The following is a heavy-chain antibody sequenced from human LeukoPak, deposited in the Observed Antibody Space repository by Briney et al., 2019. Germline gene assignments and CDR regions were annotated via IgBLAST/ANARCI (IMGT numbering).Heavy chain of an antibody. CDR1: GYTFTSYY. Sequence: ASVKVSCKASGYTFTSYYMHWVRQAPGQGLEWMGIINPSGGSTSYAQKFQGRVTMTRNTSISTAYMELSSLRSEDTAVYYCAAESGSFDYWGQGTLVTVSS. CDR2: INPSGGST. J-gene: IGHJ4*02. V-gene: IGHV1-46*01. CDR3: AAESGSFDY. D-gene: IGHD1-26*01.